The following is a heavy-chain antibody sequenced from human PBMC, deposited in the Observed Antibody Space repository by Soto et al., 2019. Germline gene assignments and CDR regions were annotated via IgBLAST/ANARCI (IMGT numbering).Heavy chain of an antibody. CDR1: GYTFTSYG. CDR2: ISAQNSKT. V-gene: IGHV1-18*04. D-gene: IGHD6-19*01. CDR3: ARPPGYISDWYYFDL. J-gene: IGHJ4*02. Sequence: QVQLVQSGAEVKKPGASVKVSCKASGYTFTSYGIAWVRLAPGQGLEWMGWISAQNSKTTYARKFQGRVTMTWDTSLNTAYMELSSLISEDTAVYYCARPPGYISDWYYFDLWGQGTLVTVSS.